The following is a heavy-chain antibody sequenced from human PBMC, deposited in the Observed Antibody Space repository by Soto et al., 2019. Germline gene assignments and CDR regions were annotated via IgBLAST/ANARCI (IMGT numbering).Heavy chain of an antibody. Sequence: GGSLRLSCTASGFTFGDYAMSWVRQAPGKGLEWVGFIRSKAYGGTTEYAASVKGRFTIPRDDSKSIAYLQMNSLKTEDTAVYYCTSTKRGYYDILTGYYGPDAFDIWGQGTMVTVSS. CDR1: GFTFGDYA. D-gene: IGHD3-9*01. V-gene: IGHV3-49*04. J-gene: IGHJ3*02. CDR3: TSTKRGYYDILTGYYGPDAFDI. CDR2: IRSKAYGGTT.